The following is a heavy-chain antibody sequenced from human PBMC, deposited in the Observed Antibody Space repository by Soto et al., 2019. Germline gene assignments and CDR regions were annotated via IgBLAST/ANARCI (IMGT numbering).Heavy chain of an antibody. CDR1: GGTISSYY. D-gene: IGHD1-26*01. V-gene: IGHV4-59*01. Sequence: PSETMSLTSTVAGGTISSYYWSWIRQPPGKGLEWIGYIYYSGSTNYNPSLKSRVTISVDTSKNQFPLKLSSVTAADTAVYYCASGEQGWFDPWGQGTLVTVSS. CDR2: IYYSGST. J-gene: IGHJ5*02. CDR3: ASGEQGWFDP.